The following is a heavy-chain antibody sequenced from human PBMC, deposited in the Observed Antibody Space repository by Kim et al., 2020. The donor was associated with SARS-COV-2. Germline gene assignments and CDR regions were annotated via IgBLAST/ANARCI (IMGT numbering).Heavy chain of an antibody. J-gene: IGHJ4*01. Sequence: GGSLRLSCAASGVAFSNYAMSWVRQAPGKGLEWVSAVSGSGDKTYYADSVKGRFSISRDNSKSTLYLHMNSLRAADTAIYYCALKGSFGSGYGGHGTLVTVSS. CDR1: GVAFSNYA. CDR3: ALKGSFGSGY. D-gene: IGHD3-3*01. CDR2: VSGSGDKT. V-gene: IGHV3-23*01.